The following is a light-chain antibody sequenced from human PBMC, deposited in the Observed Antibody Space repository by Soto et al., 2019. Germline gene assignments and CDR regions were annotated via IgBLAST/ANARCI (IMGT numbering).Light chain of an antibody. CDR3: NSYTSASTYV. Sequence: QSALTQPASVSGSPGQSITISCTGTNTDVGGYNRVSWYQQHPGKAPKMLIFEVFNRPSGISDRFSGSKSGDTASLTISGLQAEDEADYYCNSYTSASTYVFGTGTKLTVL. V-gene: IGLV2-14*01. CDR2: EVF. J-gene: IGLJ1*01. CDR1: NTDVGGYNR.